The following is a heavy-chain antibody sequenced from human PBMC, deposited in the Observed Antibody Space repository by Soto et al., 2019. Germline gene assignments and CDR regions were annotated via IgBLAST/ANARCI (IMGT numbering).Heavy chain of an antibody. CDR2: IYWDDDK. J-gene: IGHJ6*02. CDR1: GFSLSTSGVS. D-gene: IGHD2-21*02. Sequence: QITLKESGPTLVKPTQTLTLTCTFSGFSLSTSGVSVGWIRQPPGKALEWLALIYWDDDKRYSPSLKSRLTLTKDTSKNQVVLRMTNMDPVDTATYYCAHSRCGGDCLQSYPSHYYYGMDVWGQGTTVTVSS. CDR3: AHSRCGGDCLQSYPSHYYYGMDV. V-gene: IGHV2-5*02.